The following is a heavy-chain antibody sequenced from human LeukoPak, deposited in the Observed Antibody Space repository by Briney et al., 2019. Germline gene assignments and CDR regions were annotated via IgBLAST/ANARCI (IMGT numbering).Heavy chain of an antibody. CDR1: GSPFTNYD. D-gene: IGHD2-2*01. Sequence: ASVKLCCSAAGSPFTNYDINWVRQATGQGLEWMGWMNPDNGNRGYAQKFQGRVTITTNTSISTAYIEMSSLRSEDTALYYCARGPYCRSTSCPYYLDVSGTGTSVTVSS. CDR3: ARGPYCRSTSCPYYLDV. J-gene: IGHJ6*03. V-gene: IGHV1-8*03. CDR2: MNPDNGNR.